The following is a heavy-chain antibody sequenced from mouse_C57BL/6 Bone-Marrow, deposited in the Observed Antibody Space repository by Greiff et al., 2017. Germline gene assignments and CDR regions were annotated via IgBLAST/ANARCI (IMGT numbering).Heavy chain of an antibody. CDR2: IHPNSGST. J-gene: IGHJ2*01. Sequence: VQLQQPGAELVKPGASVKLSCKASGYTFTSYWMHWVKQRPGQGLEWIGMIHPNSGSTNYNEKFKSKATLTVDKSSSTAYMQLSSLTSADSAVYDCARRNGNGYFDYWGQGTTLTVSS. CDR1: GYTFTSYW. CDR3: ARRNGNGYFDY. V-gene: IGHV1-64*01. D-gene: IGHD2-1*01.